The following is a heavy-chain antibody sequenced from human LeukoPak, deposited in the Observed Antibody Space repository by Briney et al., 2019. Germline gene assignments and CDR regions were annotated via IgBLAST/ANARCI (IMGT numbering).Heavy chain of an antibody. CDR2: ISSSSSTI. CDR1: GFTFTSYW. J-gene: IGHJ4*02. Sequence: GGSLRLSCAVSGFTFTSYWMSWVRQAPGKGLEWVSYISSSSSTIYYADSVKGRFTISRDNAENSLYLQMNSLRVEDTAVYYCARGPGNPTRNDYWGQGTLVTVSS. CDR3: ARGPGNPTRNDY. V-gene: IGHV3-48*01.